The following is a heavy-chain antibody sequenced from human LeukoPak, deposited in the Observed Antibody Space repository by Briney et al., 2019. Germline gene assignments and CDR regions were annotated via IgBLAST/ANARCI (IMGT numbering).Heavy chain of an antibody. J-gene: IGHJ4*02. Sequence: PSETLSLTCAVYGGSFSGYYWSWIRQPPGKGLEWIGEINHSGSTNYNPSLKSRVTISVDTSKNQFSLKLSSVTAADTAVYYRARGGIAARRGYFDYWGQGTLVTVSS. V-gene: IGHV4-34*01. CDR1: GGSFSGYY. CDR2: INHSGST. CDR3: ARGGIAARRGYFDY. D-gene: IGHD6-6*01.